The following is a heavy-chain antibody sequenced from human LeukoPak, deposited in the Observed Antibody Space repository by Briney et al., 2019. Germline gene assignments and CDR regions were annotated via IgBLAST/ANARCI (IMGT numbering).Heavy chain of an antibody. Sequence: ASVKVSCKASGYTFTSYYMHWVRQAPGQGLEWMGIINPSGGSTSYAQKFQGRVTMTRDTSTSTVYMELSSLRSEDTAVYYCARGQIVVVPPQLNVDYWGQGTLVTVSS. CDR1: GYTFTSYY. V-gene: IGHV1-46*01. CDR3: ARGQIVVVPPQLNVDY. CDR2: INPSGGST. J-gene: IGHJ4*02. D-gene: IGHD2-2*01.